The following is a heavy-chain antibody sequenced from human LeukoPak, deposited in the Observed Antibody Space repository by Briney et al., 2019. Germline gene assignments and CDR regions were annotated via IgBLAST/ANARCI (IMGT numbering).Heavy chain of an antibody. CDR1: DFIFSNYP. J-gene: IGHJ4*02. CDR3: AKGRYCTGGTCTLFHY. CDR2: IGAGGSDT. V-gene: IGHV3-23*01. Sequence: GGPLRLSFAPSDFIFSNYPMSWVRRAPGKGLEWVSAIGAGGSDTYYAHSVKGRFTISRDNSKNTLYLQMNGLRAEDTALYYCAKGRYCTGGTCTLFHYWGQGTLVSVSS. D-gene: IGHD2-15*01.